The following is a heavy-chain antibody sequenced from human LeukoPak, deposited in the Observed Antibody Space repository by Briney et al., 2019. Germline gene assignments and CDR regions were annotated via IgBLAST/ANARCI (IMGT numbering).Heavy chain of an antibody. CDR3: AADGAKYCSGGSCSEFWVY. D-gene: IGHD2-15*01. Sequence: SVKVSCKASGFTFTSSVVQWVRQTRGQRLEWIGWIVVGSGNTNYAQKFQERVTITRDMSTSTTYMELSSLRSEDTAVYYCAADGAKYCSGGSCSEFWVYWGQGTLVTVSS. V-gene: IGHV1-58*01. CDR2: IVVGSGNT. CDR1: GFTFTSSV. J-gene: IGHJ4*02.